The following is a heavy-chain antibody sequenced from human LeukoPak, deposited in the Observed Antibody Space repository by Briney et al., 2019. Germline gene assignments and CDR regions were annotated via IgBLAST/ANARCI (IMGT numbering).Heavy chain of an antibody. CDR3: ARAPGNLGIYHYGVDV. CDR2: ISAYNGNT. V-gene: IGHV1-18*01. Sequence: GASVKVSCKASGYTFTSYGISWVRQAPGQGLEWMGWISAYNGNTNYAQKLQGRVTMTTDTSTSTAYMELRSLRSDDTAVYYCARAPGNLGIYHYGVDVWGQGTTVTVSS. D-gene: IGHD7-27*01. CDR1: GYTFTSYG. J-gene: IGHJ6*02.